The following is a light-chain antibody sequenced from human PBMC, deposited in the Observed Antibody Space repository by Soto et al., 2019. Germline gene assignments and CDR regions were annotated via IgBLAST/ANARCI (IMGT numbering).Light chain of an antibody. Sequence: EIVLTQSPGTLSLSPREGATLSCRASQRVSSRNLAWYQQKPGQAPRLLIYGASSRATGIPDRFSGSGSVTEFTLTINRLEPEDFAVYFCQQYSDLPYTFGQGTKLEVK. J-gene: IGKJ2*01. CDR2: GAS. CDR3: QQYSDLPYT. CDR1: QRVSSRN. V-gene: IGKV3-20*01.